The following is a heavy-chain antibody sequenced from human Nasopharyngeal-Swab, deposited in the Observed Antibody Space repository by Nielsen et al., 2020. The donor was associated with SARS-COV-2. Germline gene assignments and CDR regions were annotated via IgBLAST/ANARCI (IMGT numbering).Heavy chain of an antibody. D-gene: IGHD2-15*01. Sequence: SVNVSRQASGYTLTSYYMHWVRQAPGQGLEWMGVINPSRGSTSYAQKFQGRVTMTRDTSTSTVYMELNSLRSEDTAVDYCARDALIGYCSGGSCHFYYYYYMDVWGKGTTVTVSS. J-gene: IGHJ6*03. CDR3: ARDALIGYCSGGSCHFYYYYYMDV. V-gene: IGHV1-46*01. CDR2: INPSRGST. CDR1: GYTLTSYY.